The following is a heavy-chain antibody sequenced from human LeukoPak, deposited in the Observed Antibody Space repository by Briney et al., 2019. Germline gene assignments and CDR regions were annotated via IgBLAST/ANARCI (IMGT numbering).Heavy chain of an antibody. CDR2: ISVGGSTM. CDR3: ARDPPTVPYYFDC. CDR1: GFTFSSYE. D-gene: IGHD4-17*01. V-gene: IGHV3-48*03. Sequence: PGGSLRLSWGAAGFTFSSYEMNWVRQAPGKGLEWVSYISVGGSTMFYADSVKGRFTISRDTAKNSLYLQMNSLRAEDTAVYYCARDPPTVPYYFDCWGQGTLVTVSS. J-gene: IGHJ4*02.